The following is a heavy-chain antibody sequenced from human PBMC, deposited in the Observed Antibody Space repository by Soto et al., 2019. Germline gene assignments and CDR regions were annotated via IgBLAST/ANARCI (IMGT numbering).Heavy chain of an antibody. CDR1: GYTFTNYD. CDR2: MDPKSGNT. Sequence: QVQLVQSGAEVKKPGASVKVSCKACGYTFTNYDINWVRQAPGQGLEWMGWMDPKSGNTDYAQKFQGRVTITRNTSISTAYLEVSSLSSEDTAVYFCARGRGWRDYWGQGTLVTVSS. CDR3: ARGRGWRDY. J-gene: IGHJ4*02. V-gene: IGHV1-8*01. D-gene: IGHD2-15*01.